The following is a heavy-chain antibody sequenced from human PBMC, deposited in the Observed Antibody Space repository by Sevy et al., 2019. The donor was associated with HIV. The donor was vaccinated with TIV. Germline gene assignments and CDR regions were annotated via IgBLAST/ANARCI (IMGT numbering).Heavy chain of an antibody. CDR1: GGSISSGNYY. Sequence: SETLSLTCTVSGGSISSGNYYWSWIRQPAGKGLEWIGRIYTSGSTNYNPSLKSRVTISVDTSKNQFSLKLSAVTAADTAVYYCVRGSGDCSSTSCYEGVFDYWGQGTLVTVSS. CDR3: VRGSGDCSSTSCYEGVFDY. D-gene: IGHD2-2*01. J-gene: IGHJ4*02. V-gene: IGHV4-61*02. CDR2: IYTSGST.